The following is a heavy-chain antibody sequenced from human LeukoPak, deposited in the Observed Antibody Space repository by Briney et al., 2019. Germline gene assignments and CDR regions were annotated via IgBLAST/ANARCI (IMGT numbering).Heavy chain of an antibody. D-gene: IGHD3-3*01. CDR3: ARSPIVSITIFGVDKRTLAFDI. CDR2: ITNSGGNT. CDR1: GFSFSTYA. Sequence: GGSLRLSCAAFGFSFSTYAMTWVRQAPGKGLEWVSTITNSGGNTYYADSVKGRFTISRDNSKNTLYLQMNSLRAEDTAVYYCARSPIVSITIFGVDKRTLAFDIWGQGTMVTVSS. J-gene: IGHJ3*02. V-gene: IGHV3-23*01.